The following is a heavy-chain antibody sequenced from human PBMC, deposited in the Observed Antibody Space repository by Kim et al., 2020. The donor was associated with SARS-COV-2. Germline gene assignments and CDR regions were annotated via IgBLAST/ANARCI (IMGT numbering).Heavy chain of an antibody. CDR3: ARGSPYTGFGELFDY. J-gene: IGHJ4*02. CDR1: GGTFSSYA. Sequence: SVKVSCKASGGTFSSYAISWVRQAPGQGLEWMGGIIPIFGTANYAQKFQGRVTITADESTSTAYMELSSLRSEDTAVYYCARGSPYTGFGELFDYWGQGTLVTVSS. CDR2: IIPIFGTA. D-gene: IGHD3-10*01. V-gene: IGHV1-69*13.